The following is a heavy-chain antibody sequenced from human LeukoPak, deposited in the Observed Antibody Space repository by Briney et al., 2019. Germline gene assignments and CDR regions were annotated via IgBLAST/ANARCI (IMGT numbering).Heavy chain of an antibody. CDR1: GGSISSSTYY. V-gene: IGHV4-39*07. CDR3: AREWTIWGAFDI. J-gene: IGHJ3*02. CDR2: IYYTGST. Sequence: SESLSLTCTISGGSISSSTYYWGWVRQPPGKGLEWIGSIYYTGSTFYNPSLKSRVTISVDTSKNQFSMKLSSVTAADAAVYFCAREWTIWGAFDIWGQGTMVTVSS. D-gene: IGHD3-16*01.